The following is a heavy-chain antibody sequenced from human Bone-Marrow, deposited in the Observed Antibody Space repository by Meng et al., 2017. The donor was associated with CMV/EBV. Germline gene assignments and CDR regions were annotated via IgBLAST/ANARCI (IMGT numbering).Heavy chain of an antibody. CDR3: ARLDYCSSTSCYRSYYDFWSGYYNDGSFDY. D-gene: IGHD3-3*01. Sequence: GESLKISCAASGFTFSSYWMHWVRQAPGKGLVWVSRINSDGSSTSYADSVKGRFTISRDNAKNTLYLQMSSLRAEDTAVYYCARLDYCSSTSCYRSYYDFWSGYYNDGSFDYWGQGTLVTVSS. CDR1: GFTFSSYW. CDR2: INSDGSST. J-gene: IGHJ4*02. V-gene: IGHV3-74*01.